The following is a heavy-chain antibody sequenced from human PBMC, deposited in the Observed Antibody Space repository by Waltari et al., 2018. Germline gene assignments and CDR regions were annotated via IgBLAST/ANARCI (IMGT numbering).Heavy chain of an antibody. V-gene: IGHV3-23*01. CDR1: GFTFSSYA. J-gene: IGHJ3*02. D-gene: IGHD3-3*01. CDR3: AKGLYYDFWSGRILRGEDAFDI. Sequence: EVQLLESGGGLVQPGGSLRLSCAASGFTFSSYAMGWVRQAPGKGLEWVSAISGSGGSTYYADSVKGRFTISRDNSKNTLYLQMNSLRAEDTAVYYCAKGLYYDFWSGRILRGEDAFDIWGQGTMVTVSS. CDR2: ISGSGGST.